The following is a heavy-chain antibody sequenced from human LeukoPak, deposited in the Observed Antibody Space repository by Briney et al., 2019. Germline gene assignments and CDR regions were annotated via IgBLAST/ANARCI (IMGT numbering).Heavy chain of an antibody. Sequence: PGGSLRLSCTTSGFTFGDYAMSWVRQAPGKGLEWVGFIRSKGYGGTTEYAASVKGRFTVSRDNTKSIAYLQMNSLKTEDTGVYFCTRRRSAYLDAFDIWGQGTMVTVSS. CDR3: TRRRSAYLDAFDI. V-gene: IGHV3-49*04. D-gene: IGHD3-22*01. J-gene: IGHJ3*02. CDR1: GFTFGDYA. CDR2: IRSKGYGGTT.